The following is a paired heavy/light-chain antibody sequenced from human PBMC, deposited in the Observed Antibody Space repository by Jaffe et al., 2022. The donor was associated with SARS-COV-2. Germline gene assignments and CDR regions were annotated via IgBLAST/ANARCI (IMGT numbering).Light chain of an antibody. J-gene: IGLJ3*02. CDR1: TGAVSSNYY. Sequence: QTVVTQEPSLTVSPGGTVTLTCTANTGAVSSNYYPSWFQQKPGQAPRPLIYGATDKHSWTPARFSGSLLGGKAALTLSGVQPEDEAVYYCLLFFEGAQLWLFGGGTKLTVL. CDR3: LLFFEGAQLWL. CDR2: GAT. V-gene: IGLV7-43*01.
Heavy chain of an antibody. V-gene: IGHV3-30*09. D-gene: IGHD1-26*01. CDR1: GFTFSGYA. CDR2: ISSDGNHK. CDR3: VRVGDTTHFDY. Sequence: QVQLVVSGGGVVQPGRSLRLSCAGSGFTFSGYAMHWVRQAPGKGLEWVAVISSDGNHKYYANSVKGRFAISRDNSKSTLYLQMNSLRAEDTAVYYCVRVGDTTHFDYWGQGALVTASS. J-gene: IGHJ4*02.